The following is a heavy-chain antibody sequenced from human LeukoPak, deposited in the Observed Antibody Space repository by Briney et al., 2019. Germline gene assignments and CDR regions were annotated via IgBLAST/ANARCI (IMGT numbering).Heavy chain of an antibody. CDR1: GFTFSSYA. J-gene: IGHJ4*02. D-gene: IGHD3-10*01. CDR2: IGGSGGST. CDR3: AKDSKRWKTYYYEAGSYYFDY. V-gene: IGHV3-23*01. Sequence: GGSLRLSCAASGFTFSSYAMSWVRQAPGKGLEWVSAIGGSGGSTYYADSVKGRFTISRDNSKNTLYLQMNSLRPEDTAVYYCAKDSKRWKTYYYEAGSYYFDYWGQGTRVTVSS.